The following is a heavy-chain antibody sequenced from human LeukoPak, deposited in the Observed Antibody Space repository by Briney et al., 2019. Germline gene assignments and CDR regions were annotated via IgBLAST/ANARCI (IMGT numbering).Heavy chain of an antibody. D-gene: IGHD4-17*01. CDR2: IIPILGIA. Sequence: SVKVSCKASGYTFTSYGISWVRQAPGQGLEWMGRIIPILGIANYAQKFQGSVTITADKSTSTAYMELSSLRSEDTAMYYCASGHYGDYGQWSSTNYWGQGTLVTVSS. J-gene: IGHJ4*02. CDR3: ASGHYGDYGQWSSTNY. CDR1: GYTFTSYG. V-gene: IGHV1-69*04.